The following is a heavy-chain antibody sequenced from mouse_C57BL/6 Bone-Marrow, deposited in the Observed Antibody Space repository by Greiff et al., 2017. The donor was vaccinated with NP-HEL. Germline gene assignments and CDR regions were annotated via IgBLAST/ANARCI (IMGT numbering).Heavy chain of an antibody. CDR1: GYTFTSYW. CDR2: IHPSDSDT. V-gene: IGHV1-74*01. CDR3: AISPPYDYDDGNWYFDV. J-gene: IGHJ1*03. Sequence: VQLQQPGAELVKPGASVKVSCKASGYTFTSYWIHWVKQRPGQGLEWIGRIHPSDSDTNYNQKFKGKATLTVDKSSSTAYMQLSSLTSEDSAVYYCAISPPYDYDDGNWYFDVWGTGTTVTVSS. D-gene: IGHD2-4*01.